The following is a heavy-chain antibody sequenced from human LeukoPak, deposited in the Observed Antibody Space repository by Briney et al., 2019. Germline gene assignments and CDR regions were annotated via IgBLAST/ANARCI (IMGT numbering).Heavy chain of an antibody. D-gene: IGHD6-25*01. CDR3: ARSYSSGSNWFDP. Sequence: SETLSLTCTVSGGSISSYYWSWIRQPPGKGLEWIGNIYYSGNTYYNPPLQSRVTISEDTSKNHFSLKLSSVTAADTAVYYCARSYSSGSNWFDPWGQGTLVTVSS. V-gene: IGHV4-59*04. J-gene: IGHJ5*02. CDR1: GGSISSYY. CDR2: IYYSGNT.